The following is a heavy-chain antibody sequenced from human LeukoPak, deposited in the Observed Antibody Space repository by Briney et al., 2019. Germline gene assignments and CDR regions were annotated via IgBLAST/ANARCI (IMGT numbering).Heavy chain of an antibody. Sequence: NPGGSLRLSCAASGFTFSDSYMSWIRQAPGKGLEWVSYISSSGTTIYYSDSVKGRFTISRDNAKYSLYLQVNSLRAEDTAVYYCARDHPSSSSFNYYDYYGMDVWGQGTTVTVSS. J-gene: IGHJ6*02. CDR2: ISSSGTTI. CDR3: ARDHPSSSSFNYYDYYGMDV. V-gene: IGHV3-11*01. D-gene: IGHD6-6*01. CDR1: GFTFSDSY.